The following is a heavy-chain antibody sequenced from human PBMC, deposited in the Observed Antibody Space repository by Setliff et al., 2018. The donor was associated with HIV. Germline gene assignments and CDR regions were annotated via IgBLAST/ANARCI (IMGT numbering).Heavy chain of an antibody. V-gene: IGHV1-2*04. CDR1: GYTFTDNY. Sequence: ASVKVSCKASGYTFTDNYIHWVRQAPGQGLEWMAWINSATGGTNYAQNFQGWVTVTRDTSTSTAYMELRNLRSDDTAVYYCARVQVGDPYYSYYYMDVWGEGTTVTVSS. D-gene: IGHD2-8*02. J-gene: IGHJ6*03. CDR3: ARVQVGDPYYSYYYMDV. CDR2: INSATGGT.